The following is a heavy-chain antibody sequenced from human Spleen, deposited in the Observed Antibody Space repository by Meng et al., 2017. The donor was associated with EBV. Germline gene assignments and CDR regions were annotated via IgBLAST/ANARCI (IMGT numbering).Heavy chain of an antibody. CDR1: RYPFTTYA. CDR2: INPGSGNA. J-gene: IGHJ4*02. D-gene: IGHD1-26*01. V-gene: IGHV1-3*01. Sequence: VQLLQSRARGKKPGASVKVSCDSSRYPFTTYAIHWVRQAPAQGLEWMGLINPGSGNAKYSQKFQGRVTITTDTSASTTYMELRSLRSEDTAVYYCARLYSGNHPIDDYWGQGTLVTVSS. CDR3: ARLYSGNHPIDDY.